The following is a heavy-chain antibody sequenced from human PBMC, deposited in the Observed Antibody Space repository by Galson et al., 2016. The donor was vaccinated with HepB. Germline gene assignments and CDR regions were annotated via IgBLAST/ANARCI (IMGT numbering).Heavy chain of an antibody. CDR1: GGSVTSGSYF. Sequence: ETLSLTCNVSGGSVTSGSYFWSWIRQPPGKGLEWIGNIYYSGSTNYNPSLKSRITISEGTTKSQFSLKLTSVTAEDTAVYYCARVHPRAVVLDYWGQGTLVTVSS. CDR3: ARVHPRAVVLDY. J-gene: IGHJ4*02. CDR2: IYYSGST. V-gene: IGHV4-61*01. D-gene: IGHD4-23*01.